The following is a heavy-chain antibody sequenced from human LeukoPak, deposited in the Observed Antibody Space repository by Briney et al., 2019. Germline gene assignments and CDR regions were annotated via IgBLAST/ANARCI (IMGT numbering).Heavy chain of an antibody. CDR1: GFTFSRYW. CDR3: AKDGWDVVVIAICYYFDY. V-gene: IGHV3-74*03. J-gene: IGHJ4*02. CDR2: INSDGSRT. Sequence: GGSLRLSCAASGFTFSRYWMHWVRQAPGKGLVWVSRINSDGSRTTYADSVKGRFTISRDNSKNTLYLQMNSLRAEDTAVYYCAKDGWDVVVIAICYYFDYWGQGTLVTVSS. D-gene: IGHD2-21*01.